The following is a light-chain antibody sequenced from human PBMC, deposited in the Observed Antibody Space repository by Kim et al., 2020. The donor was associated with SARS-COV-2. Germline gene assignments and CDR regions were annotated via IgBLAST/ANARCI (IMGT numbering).Light chain of an antibody. J-gene: IGLJ3*02. CDR3: QTWGTGIRV. CDR2: LNSDGSH. Sequence: QLVLTQSPSASASLGASVKLICTLSSGHRNYAIAWHQQQPEKGPRYLMKLNSDGSHSKGDGIPDRFSGSSSGAERYLTISSLQSEDEADYYCQTWGTGIRVFGGGTQLTVL. V-gene: IGLV4-69*01. CDR1: SGHRNYA.